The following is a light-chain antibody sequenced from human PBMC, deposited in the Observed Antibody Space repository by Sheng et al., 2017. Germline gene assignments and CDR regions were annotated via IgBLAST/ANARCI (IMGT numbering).Light chain of an antibody. Sequence: EIVLTQSPGTLSLSPGERATLSCRASQSVSSSYLAWYQQKPGQAPRLLIYGASTRATGIPARFSGSGSGTDFTLTISSLDPEDFAVYYCQHRSDWSRVWTFGQGTKVEIK. CDR1: QSVSSSY. J-gene: IGKJ1*01. CDR2: GAS. V-gene: IGKV3D-20*02. CDR3: QHRSDWSRVWT.